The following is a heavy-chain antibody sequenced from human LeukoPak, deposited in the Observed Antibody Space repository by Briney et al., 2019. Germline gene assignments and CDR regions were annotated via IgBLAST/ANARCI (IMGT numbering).Heavy chain of an antibody. CDR2: ISGSGGST. CDR3: AKEREYCTNGVCSPLDY. V-gene: IGHV3-23*01. D-gene: IGHD2-8*01. Sequence: GGSLRLSCAASGFTFGSYVMSWVRQAPGKGLEWVSAISGSGGSTNYADSVKGRFTISRDNSKNTLYLQMNSLRAEGTAVYYCAKEREYCTNGVCSPLDYWGQGTLVTVSS. CDR1: GFTFGSYV. J-gene: IGHJ4*02.